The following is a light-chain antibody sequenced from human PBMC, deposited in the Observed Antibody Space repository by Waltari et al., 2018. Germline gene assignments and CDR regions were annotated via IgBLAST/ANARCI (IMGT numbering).Light chain of an antibody. V-gene: IGLV4-69*01. CDR1: SGHRSTI. CDR3: QTGGHGTWV. CDR2: VNSDGSH. J-gene: IGLJ3*02. Sequence: QLVLPQSPSPSASLGPSVKLTCTLSSGHRSTILPWHQQQPEKGPRYLMKVNSDGSHSKGDEIPDRFSGSSSGAERYLTISNLQSEDEADYFCQTGGHGTWVFGGGTKLTVL.